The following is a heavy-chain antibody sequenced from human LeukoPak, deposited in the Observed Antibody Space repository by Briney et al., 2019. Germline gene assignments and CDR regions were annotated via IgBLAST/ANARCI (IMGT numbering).Heavy chain of an antibody. CDR2: ISSSSSYI. CDR3: ARDGVAYYYDSSGYHDY. Sequence: GGSLRLSCAASGFTFSSCSMNWVRQAPGKGLEWVSSISSSSSYIYYADSVKGRFTISRDNAKNSLYLQMNSLRAEDTAVYYCARDGVAYYYDSSGYHDYWGQGTLVTVSS. CDR1: GFTFSSCS. V-gene: IGHV3-21*01. D-gene: IGHD3-22*01. J-gene: IGHJ4*02.